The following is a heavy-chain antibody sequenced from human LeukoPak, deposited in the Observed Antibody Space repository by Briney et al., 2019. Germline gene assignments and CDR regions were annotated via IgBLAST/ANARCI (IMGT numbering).Heavy chain of an antibody. D-gene: IGHD4/OR15-4a*01. CDR1: GGSFSGYY. J-gene: IGHJ3*02. V-gene: IGHV4-34*01. Sequence: SETLSLTCAVYGGSFSGYYWSWIRQPPGKGLEWIGSIYYSGSTYYNPSLKSRVTISVDTSKNQFSLKLSSVTAADTAVYYCARGYGGNLDAFDIWGQGTMVTVSS. CDR2: IYYSGST. CDR3: ARGYGGNLDAFDI.